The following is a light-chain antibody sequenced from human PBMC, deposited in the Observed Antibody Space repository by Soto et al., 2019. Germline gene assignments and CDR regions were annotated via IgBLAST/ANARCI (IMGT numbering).Light chain of an antibody. V-gene: IGKV3-11*01. CDR3: QQYNNWPPIT. CDR2: DAS. Sequence: EIVLTQSPATLSLSPGERATLSCRASQSVSSYLAWYQQKPGQAPSLLIYDASNRATGIPARFSGSGSVTEFTLTISSLQSEDFAVYYCQQYNNWPPITFGQGTRLEI. J-gene: IGKJ5*01. CDR1: QSVSSY.